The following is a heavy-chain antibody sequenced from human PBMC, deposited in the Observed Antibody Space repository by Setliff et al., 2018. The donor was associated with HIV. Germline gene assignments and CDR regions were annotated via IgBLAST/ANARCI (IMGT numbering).Heavy chain of an antibody. CDR3: ARGTRVGANDAFDI. CDR1: GYSFSTYG. CDR2: ISPNSGGT. D-gene: IGHD1-26*01. V-gene: IGHV1-2*04. Sequence: ASVKVSCKASGYSFSTYGISWMRQAPGQGLEWLGWISPNSGGTNYAQKFQGWVTMTRDTSISTAYMELSRLRSDDTAVYYCARGTRVGANDAFDIWGQGTMVTVSS. J-gene: IGHJ3*02.